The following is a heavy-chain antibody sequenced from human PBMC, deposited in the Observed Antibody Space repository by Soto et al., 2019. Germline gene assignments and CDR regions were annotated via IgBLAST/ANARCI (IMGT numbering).Heavy chain of an antibody. V-gene: IGHV4-59*01. J-gene: IGHJ5*02. CDR2: IYYSGST. D-gene: IGHD1-7*01. CDR1: GGSISSYY. CDR3: ARGLNWNYSRGLNWFDP. Sequence: SETLSLTCTVSGGSISSYYWSWIRQPPGKGLEWIGYIYYSGSTNYNPSLKSRVTISVDTSKNQFPLKLSSVTAADTAVYYCARGLNWNYSRGLNWFDPWGRGTLVTVSS.